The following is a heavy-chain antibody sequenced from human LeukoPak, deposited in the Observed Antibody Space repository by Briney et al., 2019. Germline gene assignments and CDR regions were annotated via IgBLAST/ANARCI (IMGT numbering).Heavy chain of an antibody. CDR1: GYTFTRYG. J-gene: IGHJ4*02. Sequence: ASVKVSCKASGYTFTRYGSSWVRQAPGEGGEWRGWISAYNGNTNYVQKLQGRDTMTTETSTSTDYMELRSLTSDDTAVYYCATDDRIVGATKWAAYFDYWGQGTLVTVSS. V-gene: IGHV1-18*01. CDR3: ATDDRIVGATKWAAYFDY. D-gene: IGHD1-26*01. CDR2: ISAYNGNT.